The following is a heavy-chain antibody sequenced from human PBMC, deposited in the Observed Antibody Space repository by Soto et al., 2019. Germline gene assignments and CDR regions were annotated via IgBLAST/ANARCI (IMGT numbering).Heavy chain of an antibody. D-gene: IGHD1-7*01. Sequence: SETLSLTCTVSGGSISSGGYYWSWIRQHPGKGLEWIGYIYYSGSTYYNPSLKSRVTISVDTSKNQFSLKLSSVTAADTAVYYCARLGYNWNYVLSKFDPWGQGTLVTVSS. CDR2: IYYSGST. CDR3: ARLGYNWNYVLSKFDP. J-gene: IGHJ5*02. CDR1: GGSISSGGYY. V-gene: IGHV4-31*03.